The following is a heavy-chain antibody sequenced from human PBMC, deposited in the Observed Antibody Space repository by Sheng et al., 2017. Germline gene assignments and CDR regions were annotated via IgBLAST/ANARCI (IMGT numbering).Heavy chain of an antibody. D-gene: IGHD5-18*01. CDR3: ARKGNSYGYTLPFQH. J-gene: IGHJ1*01. Sequence: QVQLVQSGAEVKKPGSSVKVSCKASGGTFSSYAISWVRQAPGQGLEWMGGIIPILGIANYAQKFQGRVTITADKSTSTAYMELSSLRSEDTAVYYCARKGNSYGYTLPFQHWGQGTLVTVSS. CDR2: IIPILGIA. V-gene: IGHV1-69*04. CDR1: GGTFSSYA.